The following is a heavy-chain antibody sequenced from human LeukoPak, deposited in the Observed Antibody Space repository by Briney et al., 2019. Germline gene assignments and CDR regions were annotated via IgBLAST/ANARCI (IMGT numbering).Heavy chain of an antibody. V-gene: IGHV3-21*01. Sequence: PGGSLRLSCAASGFTFSTYSMNWVRRAPGKGLEWVSSISGSSRYIYFADSVKGRFTISRDNAKNSLYLQMNSLRAEDTAVYYCARDILGDPVVTALPRGYYYYGMDVWGQGTTVTVSS. CDR2: ISGSSRYI. CDR3: ARDILGDPVVTALPRGYYYYGMDV. CDR1: GFTFSTYS. J-gene: IGHJ6*02. D-gene: IGHD2-21*02.